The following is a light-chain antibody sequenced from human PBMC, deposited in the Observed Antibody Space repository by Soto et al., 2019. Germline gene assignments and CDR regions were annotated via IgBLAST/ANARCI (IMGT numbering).Light chain of an antibody. V-gene: IGLV2-11*01. J-gene: IGLJ1*01. CDR3: YSYAGSDSFV. CDR2: DVT. Sequence: QSALTQPRSVSGSPGQSVTISCTGTSSDVGAYNYVSWYQQHPGKAPKLMIYDVTKRPSGVPDRFSASKSGNTASLTISGLQAEDEADYYCYSYAGSDSFVFGTGTKLTVL. CDR1: SSDVGAYNY.